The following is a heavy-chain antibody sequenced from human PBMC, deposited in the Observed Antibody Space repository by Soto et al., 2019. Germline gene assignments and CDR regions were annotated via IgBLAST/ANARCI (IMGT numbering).Heavy chain of an antibody. V-gene: IGHV4-31*03. CDR2: IYSSGST. J-gene: IGHJ4*02. CDR1: GGSITSGGYY. D-gene: IGHD4-17*01. CDR3: ARDFGDYYFDY. Sequence: SETLSLTCTVSGGSITSGGYYWSWIRQHPGKGLEWIGYIYSSGSTFYNPSLKSRVTISVDTSKNQFSLKLSSVTAADTAVYYCARDFGDYYFDYWGQGTLVTAPQ.